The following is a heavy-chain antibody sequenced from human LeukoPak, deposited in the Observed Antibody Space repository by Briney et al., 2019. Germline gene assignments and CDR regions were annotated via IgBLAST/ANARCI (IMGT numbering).Heavy chain of an antibody. J-gene: IGHJ3*02. D-gene: IGHD3-16*02. CDR1: GFTFSSYA. V-gene: IGHV3-30*04. Sequence: GGSLRLSCAASGFTFSSYAMSWVRQAPGKGLEWVAVISYDGSNKYYADSVKGRFTISRDNSKNTLYLQMNSLRAEDTAVYYCARGGLRVWGSYRPYDAFDIWGQGTMVTVSS. CDR2: ISYDGSNK. CDR3: ARGGLRVWGSYRPYDAFDI.